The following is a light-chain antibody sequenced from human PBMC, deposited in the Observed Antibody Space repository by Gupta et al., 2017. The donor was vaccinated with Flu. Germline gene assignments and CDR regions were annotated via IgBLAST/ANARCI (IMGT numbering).Light chain of an antibody. CDR3: QQYYDYPWT. CDR2: TAS. V-gene: IGKV1-5*03. CDR1: QTIGNL. Sequence: DIQMTQSPATLSASVGDRVNISCRASQTIGNLLAWYQQKPGKAPMVVIYTASTLQNGVPSRFSGSRSGTEFTLTISSLQPDDFAAYYCQQYYDYPWTFGRGTKVDFK. J-gene: IGKJ1*01.